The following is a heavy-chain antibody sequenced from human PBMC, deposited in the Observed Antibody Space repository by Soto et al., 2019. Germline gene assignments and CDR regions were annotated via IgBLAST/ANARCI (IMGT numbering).Heavy chain of an antibody. D-gene: IGHD3-22*01. CDR1: GASMNTYY. Sequence: QVQLQESGPGLVKPSETLSLTCAVSGASMNTYYWSWIRQPPGKGLEWIGYFYYSGLTNYNPSLKSRVTISRDTSKNQFSLKLSSVTAADTAVYFCARGNTHGYYYMDVWGRGTTVTVSS. CDR2: FYYSGLT. V-gene: IGHV4-59*08. CDR3: ARGNTHGYYYMDV. J-gene: IGHJ6*03.